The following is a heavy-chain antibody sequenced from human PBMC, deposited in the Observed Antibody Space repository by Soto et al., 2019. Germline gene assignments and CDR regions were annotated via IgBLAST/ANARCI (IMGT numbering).Heavy chain of an antibody. V-gene: IGHV4-39*01. CDR1: GAPISSLSYY. J-gene: IGHJ4*02. CDR3: VKQAVGSMSSE. D-gene: IGHD6-6*01. Sequence: SETLSLTCAVSGAPISSLSYYWGWIRQPPGKGLEWIGTISLGGTTYYSPSLKSRLTASLDTSNNQVSLILSSVTVTDTAVYFCVKQAVGSMSSEWGPGTLVTVSS. CDR2: ISLGGTT.